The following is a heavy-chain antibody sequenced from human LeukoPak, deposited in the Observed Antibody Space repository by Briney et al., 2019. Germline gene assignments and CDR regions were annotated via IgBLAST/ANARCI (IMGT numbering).Heavy chain of an antibody. V-gene: IGHV5-51*01. CDR1: GYSFTSYW. CDR3: ARLGRGSRDYYYYMDV. J-gene: IGHJ6*03. Sequence: GESLKISCKGSGYSFTSYWIGWVRQMPGKGLEWMGIIYPGDSDTRYSPSFQGQVTISADKSISTAYLQWSSLKASDTAMYYCARLGRGSRDYYYYMDVWGKGTTVTISS. CDR2: IYPGDSDT. D-gene: IGHD6-13*01.